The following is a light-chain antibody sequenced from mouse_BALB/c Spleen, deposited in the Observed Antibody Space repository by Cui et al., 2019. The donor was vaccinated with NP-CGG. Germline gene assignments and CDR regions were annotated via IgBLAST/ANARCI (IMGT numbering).Light chain of an antibody. V-gene: IGLV1*01. CDR3: ALWYSNHWV. CDR2: GTN. J-gene: IGLJ1*01. Sequence: QVVVPEESATTTSPGETVTLTCRPSTGAVTTSNYANWVQEKPDHLFTGLIGGTNNRAPGVPARFSGSLIGDKAALTITGAQTEDEAIYFCALWYSNHWVFGGGTKLTVL. CDR1: TGAVTTSNY.